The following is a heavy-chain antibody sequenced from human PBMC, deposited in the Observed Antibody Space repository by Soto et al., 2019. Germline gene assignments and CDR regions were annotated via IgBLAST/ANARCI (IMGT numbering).Heavy chain of an antibody. CDR2: IDPGDSYT. J-gene: IGHJ5*02. CDR1: GYTFTSHW. D-gene: IGHD3-9*01. Sequence: PGESLKISCKGSGYTFTSHWISWVRQMPGKGLAWMGGIDPGDSYTNYSPSFQGHVTISADKSISTAYLQWSGLKASDTALYYCASHESPLQYEFKAGYIDPWVYGTLVTVSS. V-gene: IGHV5-10-1*01. CDR3: ASHESPLQYEFKAGYIDP.